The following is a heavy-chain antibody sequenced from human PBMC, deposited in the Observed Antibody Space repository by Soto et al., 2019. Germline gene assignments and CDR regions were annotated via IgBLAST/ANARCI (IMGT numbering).Heavy chain of an antibody. J-gene: IGHJ6*02. D-gene: IGHD2-2*01. CDR1: GFTFSSYA. V-gene: IGHV3-30-3*01. CDR2: ISYDGSNK. CDR3: AREWSCSSTSCPRPLYYYGMDV. Sequence: PGGSLRLSCAASGFTFSSYAMHWVRQAPGKGLEWVAVISYDGSNKYYADSVKGRFTISRDNSKNTLYLQMNSLRAEDTAVYYCAREWSCSSTSCPRPLYYYGMDVWGQGTTVTVSS.